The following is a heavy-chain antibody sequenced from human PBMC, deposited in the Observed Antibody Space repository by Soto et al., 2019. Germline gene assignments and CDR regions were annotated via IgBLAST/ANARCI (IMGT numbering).Heavy chain of an antibody. Sequence: SETLSLTCTVSGGSISGYYWSWIRQPPGKGLEWIGYIYYTGNTIYNPSLNSRVTMSVDTSKNQFSLHLNYVTAADTAVYYCVRGGASSKWLDPWGQGTLVTVPQ. CDR1: GGSISGYY. V-gene: IGHV4-59*01. CDR3: VRGGASSKWLDP. D-gene: IGHD3-10*01. CDR2: IYYTGNT. J-gene: IGHJ5*02.